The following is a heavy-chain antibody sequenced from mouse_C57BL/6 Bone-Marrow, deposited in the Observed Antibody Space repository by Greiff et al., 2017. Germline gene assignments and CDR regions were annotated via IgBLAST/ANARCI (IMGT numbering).Heavy chain of an antibody. Sequence: VQLQESGAELVRPGASVTLSCKASGYTFTDYEMHWVKQTPVHGLEWIGAIDPETGGTAYNQKFKGKAILTADKSSSTAYMELRSLTSEDSAVYYCTRGWGWLLWFAYGGQGTLVTVSA. CDR2: IDPETGGT. CDR3: TRGWGWLLWFAY. V-gene: IGHV1-15*01. J-gene: IGHJ3*01. D-gene: IGHD2-3*01. CDR1: GYTFTDYE.